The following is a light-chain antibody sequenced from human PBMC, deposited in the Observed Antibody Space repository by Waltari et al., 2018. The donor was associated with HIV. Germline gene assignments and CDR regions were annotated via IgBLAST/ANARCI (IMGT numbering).Light chain of an antibody. J-gene: IGLJ2*01. CDR1: TLRNYY. CDR3: SSRDNSGNHVV. CDR2: GKN. Sequence: SSELTQDPAVSVALGQTVRITCQGYTLRNYYATWYQQKPGQAPLLVMYGKNNRPSGIPDRFSGSTSGNTASLTITGTQAEDEADYYCSSRDNSGNHVVFGGGTKLTVL. V-gene: IGLV3-19*01.